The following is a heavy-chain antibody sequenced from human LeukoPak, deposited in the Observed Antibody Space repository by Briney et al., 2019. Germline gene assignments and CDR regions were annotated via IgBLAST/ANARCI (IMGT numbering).Heavy chain of an antibody. J-gene: IGHJ4*02. Sequence: GGSLRLSCAASGFTFSSYGMSWVRQAPGKGLEWVSAISGSGGSTYYADSVKGRFTISRDNSKNTLYLQMNSLRAEDTAVYYCAKDWYYYGSGASSFDYWGQGTLVTVSS. CDR1: GFTFSSYG. CDR2: ISGSGGST. V-gene: IGHV3-23*01. D-gene: IGHD3-10*01. CDR3: AKDWYYYGSGASSFDY.